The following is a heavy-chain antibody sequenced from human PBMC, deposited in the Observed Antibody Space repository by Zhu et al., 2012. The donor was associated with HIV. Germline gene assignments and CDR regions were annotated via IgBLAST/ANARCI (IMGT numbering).Heavy chain of an antibody. J-gene: IGHJ3*02. Sequence: EVQLLESGGGFVYPGGSLRLSCVASGFTFINYGMSWVRQAPGKGPEWVSAISGSGSNTYYIDSVKGRFTISRDNSKNTVFLQMNSLRAEDAAVYYCAKDRLTLDAFDHLGPRDNGHRLF. CDR2: ISGSGSNT. CDR3: AKDRLTLDAFDH. V-gene: IGHV3-23*01. CDR1: GFTFINYG.